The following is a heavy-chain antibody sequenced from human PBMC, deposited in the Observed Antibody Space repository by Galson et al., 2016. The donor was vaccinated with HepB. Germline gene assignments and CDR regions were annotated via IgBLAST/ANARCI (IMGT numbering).Heavy chain of an antibody. D-gene: IGHD5-24*01. V-gene: IGHV4-34*01. J-gene: IGHJ5*02. CDR2: INHSGST. CDR3: ARGGRGRWPQNWFDP. CDR1: RGFFSGHY. Sequence: SETLSLTCAVYRGFFSGHYWSWIRQPPGKGLEWIGEINHSGSTNYNPSLKSRVTISVDTSKNQFSLKLSSVTAADTAVYYCARGGRGRWPQNWFDPWGQGTLVTVSS.